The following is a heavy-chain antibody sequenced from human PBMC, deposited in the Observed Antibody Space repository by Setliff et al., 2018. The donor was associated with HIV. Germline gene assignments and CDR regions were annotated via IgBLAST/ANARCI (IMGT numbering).Heavy chain of an antibody. CDR2: VHTNVRT. J-gene: IGHJ4*02. CDR1: GASVSDYNYY. CDR3: ARDRFGVPAND. D-gene: IGHD3-3*01. V-gene: IGHV4-61*09. Sequence: SETLSLTCTVSGASVSDYNYYWSWIRLPAGRGLEWIGHVHTNVRTNYHPSLWSRVTISVDTSKNQFSLDLRSVTAADTAIYFCARDRFGVPANDWGQGTLVTVSS.